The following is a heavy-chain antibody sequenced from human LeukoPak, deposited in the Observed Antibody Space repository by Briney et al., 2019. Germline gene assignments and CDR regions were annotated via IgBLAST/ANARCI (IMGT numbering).Heavy chain of an antibody. CDR3: ARGFSYYDYVWGSYRYEYYYYYMDV. D-gene: IGHD3-16*02. CDR2: ISAYNGNT. J-gene: IGHJ6*03. CDR1: GYTFTSYG. Sequence: ASVKVSCKASGYTFTSYGISWVRQAPGQGLEWMGWISAYNGNTNYAQKLQGRVTMTTDTSTSTAYMELRSLRSDDTAVYYCARGFSYYDYVWGSYRYEYYYYYMDVWGKGTTVTISS. V-gene: IGHV1-18*01.